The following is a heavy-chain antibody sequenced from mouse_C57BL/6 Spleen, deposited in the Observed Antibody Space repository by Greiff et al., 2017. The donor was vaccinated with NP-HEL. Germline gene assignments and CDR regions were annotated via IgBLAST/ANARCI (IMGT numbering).Heavy chain of an antibody. V-gene: IGHV1-82*01. D-gene: IGHD4-1*01. J-gene: IGHJ2*01. CDR3: AREWELADY. CDR2: IYPGDGDT. Sequence: VKLMESGPELVKPGASVKISCKASGYAFSSSWMNWVKQRPGKGLEWIGRIYPGDGDTNYNGKFKGKATLTADKSSSTAYMQLSSLTSEDSAVYFCAREWELADYWRQGTTLTVSS. CDR1: GYAFSSSW.